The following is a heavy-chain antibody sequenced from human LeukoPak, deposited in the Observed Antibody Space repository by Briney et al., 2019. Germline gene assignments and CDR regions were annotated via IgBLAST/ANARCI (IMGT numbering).Heavy chain of an antibody. Sequence: ASVKVSCKASGGTFSSYAISWVRQAPGQGLEWMGGIIPIFGTANYAQKFQGRVTITADESTSTAYMELSSLRPEDTAVYYCASLGARYDSSGYYHRAFDYWGQGTLVTVSS. CDR1: GGTFSSYA. CDR2: IIPIFGTA. CDR3: ASLGARYDSSGYYHRAFDY. V-gene: IGHV1-69*13. D-gene: IGHD3-22*01. J-gene: IGHJ4*02.